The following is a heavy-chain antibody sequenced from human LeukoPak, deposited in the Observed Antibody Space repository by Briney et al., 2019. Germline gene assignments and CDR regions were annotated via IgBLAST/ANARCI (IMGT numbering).Heavy chain of an antibody. CDR2: LSGSGGST. D-gene: IGHD6-13*01. V-gene: IGHV3-23*01. CDR3: AKEMGYSSTCDAFDI. CDR1: GFTFSSYA. J-gene: IGHJ3*02. Sequence: PGGSLRLSCAASGFTFSSYAMSWVRQAPGKGLEWVSGLSGSGGSTYYTDSVKGRFTISRDNSKNTLYLQMNSLRAEDTAVYYCAKEMGYSSTCDAFDIWGQGTKVTVSS.